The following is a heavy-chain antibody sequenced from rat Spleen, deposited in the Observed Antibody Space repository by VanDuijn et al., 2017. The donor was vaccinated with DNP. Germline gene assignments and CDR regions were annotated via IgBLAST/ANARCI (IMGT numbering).Heavy chain of an antibody. D-gene: IGHD4-3*01. V-gene: IGHV5S13*01. CDR1: GFTFSAYY. CDR3: AKNSGYFFDY. Sequence: EVQLVESGGGLVQLGRSLNLSCAASGFTFSAYYMAWVRRAPTKGLEWVASINTGGTNTYYRDSVKGRFTISRDNAKNTQYLQMDSLRSEDTATYYCAKNSGYFFDYWGQGVMVTVSS. CDR2: INTGGTNT. J-gene: IGHJ2*01.